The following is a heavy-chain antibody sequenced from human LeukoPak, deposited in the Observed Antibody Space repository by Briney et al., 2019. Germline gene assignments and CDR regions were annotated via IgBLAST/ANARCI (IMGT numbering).Heavy chain of an antibody. CDR2: IYYSGST. CDR3: ARAVGLRDAFDI. Sequence: PSETLSLTCTVPGGSISSSSYYWGWIRQPPGTGLEWIGSIYYSGSTYYNPSLKSRVTISVDTSKNQFSLKLSSVTAADTAVYYCARAVGLRDAFDIWGQGTMVTVSS. V-gene: IGHV4-39*01. J-gene: IGHJ3*02. D-gene: IGHD2-15*01. CDR1: GGSISSSSYY.